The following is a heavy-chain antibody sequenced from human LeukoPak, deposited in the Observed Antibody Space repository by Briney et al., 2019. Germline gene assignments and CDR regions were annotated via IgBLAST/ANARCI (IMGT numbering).Heavy chain of an antibody. V-gene: IGHV3-48*03. CDR3: ARESGLTMVRGTFDY. CDR2: ISSSGRTM. J-gene: IGHJ4*02. Sequence: GGSLRLSCAASGFTFSSYEMNWVRQAPGKGLEWVSYISSSGRTMYYADSVKGRFTFSRDSAKNSLYLQMNSLRAEDTAVYYCARESGLTMVRGTFDYWGQGTLVTVSS. CDR1: GFTFSSYE. D-gene: IGHD3-10*01.